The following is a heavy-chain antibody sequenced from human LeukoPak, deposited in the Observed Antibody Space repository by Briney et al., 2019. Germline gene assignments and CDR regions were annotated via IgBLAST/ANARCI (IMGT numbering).Heavy chain of an antibody. J-gene: IGHJ4*02. D-gene: IGHD2-15*01. Sequence: PGGSLRLSCAASGFTFSSYGMHWVRQAPGKGLEWVAVIWYDGSNKYYADSVKGRFTISRDNSKNTLYLQMNSLKTEDTAVYYCTRLPADSCSGGSCYFDYWGQGRLVTVSS. CDR2: IWYDGSNK. V-gene: IGHV3-33*01. CDR1: GFTFSSYG. CDR3: TRLPADSCSGGSCYFDY.